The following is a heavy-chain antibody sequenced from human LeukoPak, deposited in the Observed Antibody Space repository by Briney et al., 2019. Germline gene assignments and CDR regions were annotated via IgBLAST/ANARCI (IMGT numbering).Heavy chain of an antibody. V-gene: IGHV3-30*02. J-gene: IGHJ5*02. Sequence: GGSLRLSCAASGFTFSSYGMHWVRQAPGKGLEWVAFIRYDGSNKYYADSVKGRFTISRDNSKNTLYLQMNSLRAEDTAVYYCAKVTGYCTNGVCYSGFDPWGQGTLVTVSS. CDR1: GFTFSSYG. D-gene: IGHD2-8*01. CDR2: IRYDGSNK. CDR3: AKVTGYCTNGVCYSGFDP.